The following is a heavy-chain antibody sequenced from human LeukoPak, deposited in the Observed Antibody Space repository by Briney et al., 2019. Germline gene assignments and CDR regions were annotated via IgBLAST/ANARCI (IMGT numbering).Heavy chain of an antibody. CDR3: ARRLLVGATLYFDY. V-gene: IGHV4-39*01. J-gene: IGHJ4*02. CDR2: IFYSGIT. Sequence: SETLSLTCTVSGGSISSSDYYWGWLRQPPGKRLEWIGSIFYSGITYYNPSLQSRVTISVDTSKNQFSLTLSSVTAADTAVYYCARRLLVGATLYFDYWGQGTLVTVSS. D-gene: IGHD1-26*01. CDR1: GGSISSSDYY.